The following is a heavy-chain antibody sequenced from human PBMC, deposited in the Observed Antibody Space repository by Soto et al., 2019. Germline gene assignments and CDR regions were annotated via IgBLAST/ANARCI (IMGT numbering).Heavy chain of an antibody. V-gene: IGHV1-69*01. D-gene: IGHD4-4*01. CDR3: ARWPTVSRPTYGMDV. CDR2: IIPMFNIT. CDR1: GGTFISYV. J-gene: IGHJ6*02. Sequence: VESGAQVKNPVSSVKVSCKASGGTFISYVYNWVRQAPGQGLEWMGGIIPMFNITNFAQKFQGRITITADESTTTAYMELSSLRSEDTAVYYCARWPTVSRPTYGMDVWGQGTTVTVSS.